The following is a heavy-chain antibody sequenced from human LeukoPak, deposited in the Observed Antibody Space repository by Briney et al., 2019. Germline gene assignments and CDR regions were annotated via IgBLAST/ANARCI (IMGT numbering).Heavy chain of an antibody. CDR2: ICYDGSNK. Sequence: GGSLRLSCAASGFTFSSYGMHWVRQAPGKGLEWVAVICYDGSNKYYADSVKGRFTISRDNYKNKLYLQMNSLRAEDTAVYYCAKDDTGIGDTAMDYWGQRTLVTVSS. D-gene: IGHD5-18*01. J-gene: IGHJ4*02. V-gene: IGHV3-33*06. CDR3: AKDDTGIGDTAMDY. CDR1: GFTFSSYG.